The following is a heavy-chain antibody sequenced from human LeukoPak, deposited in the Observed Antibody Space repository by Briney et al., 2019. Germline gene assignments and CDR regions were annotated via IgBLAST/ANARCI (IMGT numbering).Heavy chain of an antibody. J-gene: IGHJ4*02. D-gene: IGHD6-13*01. CDR1: GFTFNNYA. CDR2: ITGSGIGT. CDR3: AKDLKSTAAGLDY. Sequence: GGSLRLSCAASGFTFNNYAMSWVRQAPGKGVEWVSAITGSGIGTYYADSVKGRFTISRDNPKSTLFLQMNSLIAEDTAVYYCAKDLKSTAAGLDYWGQGTLVTVSS. V-gene: IGHV3-23*01.